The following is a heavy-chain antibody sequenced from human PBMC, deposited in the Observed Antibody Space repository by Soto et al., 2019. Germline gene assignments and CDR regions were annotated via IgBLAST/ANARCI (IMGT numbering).Heavy chain of an antibody. D-gene: IGHD6-13*01. CDR2: ISWNGGSI. J-gene: IGHJ5*02. Sequence: PGGPLRLSCAASGFTFDDFAMHWVRQAPGKGLEWVSGISWNGGSIAYADSVKGRFTISRDNAKNSLYLQMNSLRAEDTALYYCAKSKQQLVRGENWFDPWGHVTLVTVSS. V-gene: IGHV3-9*01. CDR1: GFTFDDFA. CDR3: AKSKQQLVRGENWFDP.